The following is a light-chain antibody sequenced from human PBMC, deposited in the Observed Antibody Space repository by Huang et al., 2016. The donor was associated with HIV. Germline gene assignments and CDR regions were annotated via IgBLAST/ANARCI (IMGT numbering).Light chain of an antibody. Sequence: RARKVDSTNSLAWDQQNPDQTPMLLSYGGSMRATGMPVRFSGSGSGTDFTLIISRLEPEDFAIYFCELDGRIPLVYTFGQGTKLEIK. V-gene: IGKV3-20*01. J-gene: IGKJ2*01. CDR2: GGS. CDR3: ELDGRIPLVYT. CDR1: KVDSTNS.